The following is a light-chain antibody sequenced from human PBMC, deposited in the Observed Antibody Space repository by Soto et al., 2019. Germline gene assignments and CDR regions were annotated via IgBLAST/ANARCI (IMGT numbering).Light chain of an antibody. CDR2: YAS. J-gene: IGKJ3*01. Sequence: EMVMTQSPATLSVSPGERVTLSCRASESVHSNLAWYQQKPGQGPSLLIYYASTRVTGVPDRFSGSGSGTELTLTISSLQSEDFGVYYCQHYSNWPPTFGPGTKVEIK. CDR3: QHYSNWPPT. CDR1: ESVHSN. V-gene: IGKV3-15*01.